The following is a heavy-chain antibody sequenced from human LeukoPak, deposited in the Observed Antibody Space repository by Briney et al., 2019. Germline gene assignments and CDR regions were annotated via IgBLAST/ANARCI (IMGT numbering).Heavy chain of an antibody. CDR1: GFTFSSYS. J-gene: IGHJ4*02. V-gene: IGHV3-21*01. CDR2: ISSSSSYI. CDR3: AILGATTWPYSY. D-gene: IGHD4-17*01. Sequence: KPGRSLRLSCAASGFTFSSYSMNWVRQAPGKGLEWVSSISSSSSYIYYADSVKGRFTISRDNAKNSLYLQMNSLRAEDTAVYYCAILGATTWPYSYWGQGTLVTVSS.